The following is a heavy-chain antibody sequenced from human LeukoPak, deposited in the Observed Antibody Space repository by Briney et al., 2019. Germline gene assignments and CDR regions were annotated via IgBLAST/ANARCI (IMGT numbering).Heavy chain of an antibody. Sequence: GGSLRLSCAASGFTFSSYAMHWVRQAPGKGLEYVSAISSNGGSTYYANSVKGRFTISRDNSKNTLYLQMGSLRAEDMAVYYCARVSPRFHFDYWGQGTLVTVSS. CDR2: ISSNGGST. CDR1: GFTFSSYA. J-gene: IGHJ4*02. V-gene: IGHV3-64*01. CDR3: ARVSPRFHFDY. D-gene: IGHD2/OR15-2a*01.